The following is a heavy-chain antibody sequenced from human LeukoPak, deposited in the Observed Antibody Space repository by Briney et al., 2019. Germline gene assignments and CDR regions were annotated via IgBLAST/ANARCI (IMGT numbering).Heavy chain of an antibody. Sequence: SETLSLTCTVSGGSISTTGYYWSWIRQPPGKGLEWIGYIYYSGSTNYNPSLKSRVTISVDTSKNQFSLKLSSVTAADTAVYYCARVTAEGITMVRGAKFDPWGQGTLVTVSS. CDR3: ARVTAEGITMVRGAKFDP. J-gene: IGHJ5*02. V-gene: IGHV4-61*08. CDR1: GGSISTTGYY. CDR2: IYYSGST. D-gene: IGHD3-10*01.